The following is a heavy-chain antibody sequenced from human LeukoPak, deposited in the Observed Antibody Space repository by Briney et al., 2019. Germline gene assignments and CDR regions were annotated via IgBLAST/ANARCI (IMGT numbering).Heavy chain of an antibody. D-gene: IGHD6-13*01. CDR2: ISGSGGST. V-gene: IGHV3-23*01. Sequence: GGSLRLSCAASGFTFSSYAMSWVRQVPGKGLEWVSAISGSGGSTYYADSVKGRFTISRDNSKNTLYLQMNSLRAEDTAVYYCAKDVVGSSSWSDYWGQGTLVTVSS. J-gene: IGHJ4*02. CDR3: AKDVVGSSSWSDY. CDR1: GFTFSSYA.